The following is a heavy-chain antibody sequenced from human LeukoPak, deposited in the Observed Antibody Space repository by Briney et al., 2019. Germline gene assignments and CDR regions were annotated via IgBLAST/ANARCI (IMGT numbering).Heavy chain of an antibody. Sequence: GESLKISCTGSGYSFTNYWIGWVRQMPGKSLEWMGTIFPDDSDTKYSPSFQGQVTISADRSISTAYLQWNSLKASDTAFYYCARHRSVSGSAFDIWGQGTMVTVSS. CDR3: ARHRSVSGSAFDI. CDR2: IFPDDSDT. D-gene: IGHD3-10*01. V-gene: IGHV5-51*01. CDR1: GYSFTNYW. J-gene: IGHJ3*02.